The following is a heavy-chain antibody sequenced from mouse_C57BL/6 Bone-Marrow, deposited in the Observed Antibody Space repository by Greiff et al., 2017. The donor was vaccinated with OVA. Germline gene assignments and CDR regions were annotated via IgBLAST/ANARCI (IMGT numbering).Heavy chain of an antibody. CDR2: IWGVGST. V-gene: IGHV2-6*01. Sequence: QVQLQQSGPGLVAPSQSLSITFTVSGFSLTSYGVDWVRQSPGKGLEWLGVIWGVGSTNYNSALKSRLCISKDNSKSQVLLKMNSLQTDDTAMCYCAGRYDGYPDFWGQGTLVTVSA. CDR3: AGRYDGYPDF. CDR1: GFSLTSYG. D-gene: IGHD2-3*01. J-gene: IGHJ3*01.